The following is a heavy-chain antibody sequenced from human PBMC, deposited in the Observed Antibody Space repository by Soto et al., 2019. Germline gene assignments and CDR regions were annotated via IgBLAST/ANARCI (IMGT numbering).Heavy chain of an antibody. Sequence: SVKVSCKASGYTFTSYGISWVRQAPGQGLEWMGRIIPILGIANYAQKFQGRVTITADKSTSTAYMELSSLRSEDTAVYYCARDLKLEGYCSGGSCSQYDYWGQGTLVTVSS. D-gene: IGHD2-15*01. J-gene: IGHJ4*02. CDR3: ARDLKLEGYCSGGSCSQYDY. CDR2: IIPILGIA. CDR1: GYTFTSYG. V-gene: IGHV1-69*04.